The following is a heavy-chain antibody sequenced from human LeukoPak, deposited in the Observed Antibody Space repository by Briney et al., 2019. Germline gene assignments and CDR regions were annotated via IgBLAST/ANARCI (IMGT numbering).Heavy chain of an antibody. CDR3: AREVHDFWSGYPSPGYYYYGMDV. V-gene: IGHV3-48*01. CDR1: GFTFSSYS. Sequence: GSLRLSCAASGFTFSSYSMNWVRQAPGKGLEWVSYISSSSSTIYYADSVKGRFTISRDNAKNSLYLQMNSLRAEDTAVYYCAREVHDFWSGYPSPGYYYYGMDVWGQGTTVTVSS. CDR2: ISSSSSTI. J-gene: IGHJ6*02. D-gene: IGHD3-3*01.